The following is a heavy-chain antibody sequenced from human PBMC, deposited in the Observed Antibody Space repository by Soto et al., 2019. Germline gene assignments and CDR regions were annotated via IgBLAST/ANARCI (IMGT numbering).Heavy chain of an antibody. CDR2: INPNSGDT. CDR1: GYAFTGYY. D-gene: IGHD5-18*01. Sequence: ASVKVSCKSSGYAFTGYYIHWVRQAPGQGLEWMGWINPNSGDTNYAQKFQGRVTMTRYTSFSTAYMELSSLRSDDTAVYYCATRYSYVHFWGQGPLVTVSS. V-gene: IGHV1-2*02. J-gene: IGHJ4*02. CDR3: ATRYSYVHF.